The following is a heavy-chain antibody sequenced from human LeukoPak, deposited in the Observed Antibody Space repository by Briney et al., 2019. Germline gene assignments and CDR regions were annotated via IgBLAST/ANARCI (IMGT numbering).Heavy chain of an antibody. CDR2: IYTSGST. Sequence: SETLSLTCTVSGGSISDYYWSWIRQPAGKGLEWIGRIYTSGSTDYNPSLKSRVTISVDTSKNQFSLKLSSVTVADTAVYYCARHVSAYSSGLPYYMDVWGKGTTVTVSS. CDR1: GGSISDYY. V-gene: IGHV4-4*07. CDR3: ARHVSAYSSGLPYYMDV. D-gene: IGHD6-19*01. J-gene: IGHJ6*03.